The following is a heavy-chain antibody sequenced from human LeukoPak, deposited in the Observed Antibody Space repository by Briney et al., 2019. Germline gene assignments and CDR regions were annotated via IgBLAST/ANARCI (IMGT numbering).Heavy chain of an antibody. CDR1: GFTFSSYW. CDR3: ARDRYYYGSGSYYNRGLFDY. CDR2: INSDGSST. D-gene: IGHD3-10*01. Sequence: GGSLRLSCAASGFTFSSYWMRWVRQAPGNGLVWVSRINSDGSSTSYADSVKGRFTISRDNAKNTLYLQMNSLRAEDTAVYYCARDRYYYGSGSYYNRGLFDYWGQGTLVTVSS. J-gene: IGHJ4*02. V-gene: IGHV3-74*01.